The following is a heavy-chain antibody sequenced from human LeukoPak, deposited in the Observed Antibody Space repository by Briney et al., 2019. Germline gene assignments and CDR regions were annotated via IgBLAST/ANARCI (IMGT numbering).Heavy chain of an antibody. CDR3: ARHYLPAYGFDY. V-gene: IGHV4-59*08. CDR1: GGSISSYC. CDR2: IYYSGNT. J-gene: IGHJ4*02. D-gene: IGHD4-17*01. Sequence: SETLSLTCTVSGGSISSYCWSWIRQPPGKGLGWIGYIYYSGNTNYNPSLKSRVTISVDRSKNQFSLKLSSVTAADTAVYYCARHYLPAYGFDYWGQGTLVTVSS.